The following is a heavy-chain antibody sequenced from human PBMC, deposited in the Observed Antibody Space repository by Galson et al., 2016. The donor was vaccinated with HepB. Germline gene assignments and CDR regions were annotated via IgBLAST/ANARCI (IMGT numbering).Heavy chain of an antibody. CDR2: IYSGGRT. Sequence: SETLSLTCTVSGGSISSGTYYWGWIRQPPGKWLEWIGTIYSGGRTYYNPSLMSRLTISVDTSKNQFSLRLSSVTAADTAVYYCARHGRTAAVEFDYWGQGTLVTVSS. V-gene: IGHV4-39*01. J-gene: IGHJ4*02. CDR3: ARHGRTAAVEFDY. D-gene: IGHD6-13*01. CDR1: GGSISSGTYY.